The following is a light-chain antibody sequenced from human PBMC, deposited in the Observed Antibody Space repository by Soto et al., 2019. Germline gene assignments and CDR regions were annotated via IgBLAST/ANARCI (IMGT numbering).Light chain of an antibody. CDR2: DAS. CDR1: QSISSW. Sequence: DIQMTQSPSTLSASVGDRVTITCRASQSISSWLAWYQQKPGKAPKLLIYDASSLEIGVPSRFSGSGSGTEFTLTISSLQPDDVATYYCQQYNSYCWTFGEGTQVEIK. CDR3: QQYNSYCWT. V-gene: IGKV1-5*01. J-gene: IGKJ1*01.